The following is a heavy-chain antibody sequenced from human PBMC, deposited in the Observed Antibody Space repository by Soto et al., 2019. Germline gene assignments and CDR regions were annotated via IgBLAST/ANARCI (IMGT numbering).Heavy chain of an antibody. CDR2: IYWDEDK. D-gene: IGHD5-12*01. V-gene: IGHV2-5*02. Sequence: QITLKESGPPLVKPTQPLTLTCTFSGFSLRTRGVAVGWFRQPPGKALEWLALIYWDEDKWYSPSLKSRLTIADDTSKNQVVLTMTNVDPVDTATYYCAHRPRGYAYYFDYWGQGILVTVSS. J-gene: IGHJ4*02. CDR3: AHRPRGYAYYFDY. CDR1: GFSLRTRGVA.